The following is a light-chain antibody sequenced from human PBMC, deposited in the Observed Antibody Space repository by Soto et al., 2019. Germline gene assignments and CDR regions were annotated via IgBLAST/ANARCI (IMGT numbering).Light chain of an antibody. J-gene: IGLJ1*01. CDR3: CSYAGSNTWV. CDR1: SSDVGRYSF. Sequence: QSALTQPASVSGSPGQSITISCTGTSSDVGRYSFVSWYQQHPGKAPKLMISEDHKRPSGVSNRFSGSKSGNTASLTISELQTEDEADYYCCSYAGSNTWVFGTGTKVTVL. CDR2: EDH. V-gene: IGLV2-23*01.